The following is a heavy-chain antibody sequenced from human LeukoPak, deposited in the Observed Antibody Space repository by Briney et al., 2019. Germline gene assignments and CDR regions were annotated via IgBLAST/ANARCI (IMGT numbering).Heavy chain of an antibody. CDR2: IYYSGST. J-gene: IGHJ5*02. CDR3: ARAGDIVVVPAARAGNWFDP. Sequence: PSETLSLTCTVSGGSISSSSYYWGWIRQPPGKGLEWIGSIYYSGSTYYNPSLKSRVTISVDTSKNQFSLKLSSVTAADTAVYYCARAGDIVVVPAARAGNWFDPWGQGTLVTVSS. D-gene: IGHD2-2*01. CDR1: GGSISSSSYY. V-gene: IGHV4-39*07.